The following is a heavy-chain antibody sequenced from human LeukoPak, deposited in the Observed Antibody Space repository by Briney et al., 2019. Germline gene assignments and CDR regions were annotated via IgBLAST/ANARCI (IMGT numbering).Heavy chain of an antibody. V-gene: IGHV3-53*01. CDR2: IYNNGRK. Sequence: GGSLRLSCAASGFIVSNKYMTWVRQAPGKGLEYVSLIYNNGRKYYEDSVKGRYTISRDNSKNTLYLQMNSLRVEDTAVYYCARGLSLSGYLDAFDVWGQGAVVTVSS. CDR3: ARGLSLSGYLDAFDV. CDR1: GFIVSNKY. J-gene: IGHJ3*01. D-gene: IGHD3-22*01.